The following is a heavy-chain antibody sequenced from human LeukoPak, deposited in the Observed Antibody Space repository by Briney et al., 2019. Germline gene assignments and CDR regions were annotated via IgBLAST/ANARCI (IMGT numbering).Heavy chain of an antibody. CDR3: AIVLPYFGY. CDR2: ITTYNGDT. CDR1: GYTFTTYG. V-gene: IGHV1-18*01. J-gene: IGHJ4*02. Sequence: RASVKVSCKASGYTFTTYGLSCVRQAPGQGLEWMGWITTYNGDTDYAQKLQGRVTMTADTSTSTAYMELRSLRSDDTAVYYCAIVLPYFGYWGQGTLLTVSS. D-gene: IGHD3-10*01.